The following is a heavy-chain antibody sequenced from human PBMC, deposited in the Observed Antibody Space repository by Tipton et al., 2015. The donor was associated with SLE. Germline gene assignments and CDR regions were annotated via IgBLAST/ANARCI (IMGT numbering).Heavy chain of an antibody. CDR1: GGSFSGYY. V-gene: IGHV4-34*01. CDR2: INHSGST. J-gene: IGHJ4*02. Sequence: TLSLTCAVYGGSFSGYYWSWIRQPPGKGLEWIGEINHSGSTNYNPSLKSRVTISVDTSKNQFSLKLSSVTAADTAVYYCARALQNYVDYWGQGTLVTVSS. CDR3: ARALQNYVDY.